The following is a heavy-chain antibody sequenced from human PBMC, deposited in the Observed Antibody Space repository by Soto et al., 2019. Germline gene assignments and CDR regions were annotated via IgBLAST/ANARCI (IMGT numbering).Heavy chain of an antibody. CDR1: GDSVSSNSAA. CDR2: TYYRSKWYN. CDR3: ARGLAVACRSYYYYYLDV. Sequence: SQTLSLTCAISGDSVSSNSAAWNWIRQSPSRGLEWLGRTYYRSKWYNDYAVSVKSRITINPDTSKNQFSLQLNSVTPEDTAVYYCARGLAVACRSYYYYYLDVSGKRTTVTVSS. V-gene: IGHV6-1*01. J-gene: IGHJ6*03. D-gene: IGHD6-19*01.